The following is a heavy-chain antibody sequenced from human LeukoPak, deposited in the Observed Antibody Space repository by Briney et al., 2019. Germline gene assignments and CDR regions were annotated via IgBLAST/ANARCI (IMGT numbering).Heavy chain of an antibody. D-gene: IGHD6-6*01. CDR1: GYTFTSYG. Sequence: ASVKVSCKASGYTFTSYGISWVRQAPGQGLEWTGWISAYNGNTNYAQKLQGRVTMTTDTSTSTAYMELRSLRSDDTAVYYCARSKAARHGYYYMDVWGKGTTVTVSS. V-gene: IGHV1-18*01. J-gene: IGHJ6*03. CDR3: ARSKAARHGYYYMDV. CDR2: ISAYNGNT.